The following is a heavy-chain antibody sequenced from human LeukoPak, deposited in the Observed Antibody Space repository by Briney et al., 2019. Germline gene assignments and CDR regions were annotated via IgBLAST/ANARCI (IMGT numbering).Heavy chain of an antibody. CDR3: VRDPREPANDLDY. D-gene: IGHD1-1*01. J-gene: IGHJ4*01. V-gene: IGHV1-2*02. CDR2: IDCGAGDT. CDR1: GYSFTAHY. Sequence: ASVKVSCKTSGYSFTAHYIHWVRQARGQALQWLAYIDCGAGDTNYAQPFQGRVTVTRDKSINTAYLELSSLTFDDTAIYYCVRDPREPANDLDYWGRGTLVTVSS.